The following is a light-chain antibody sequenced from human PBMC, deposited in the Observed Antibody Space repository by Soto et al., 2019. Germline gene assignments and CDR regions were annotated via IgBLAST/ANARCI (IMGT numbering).Light chain of an antibody. CDR2: DVN. Sequence: QSALTQPPSASGSPGQSVTISCTGTSSDIGDYDYVSWYQQYPGKAPKLMIYDVNKRPSGVPDRFSGSKSGNTASLTVSGLHAEDEAGYYCSSYAGSNRLVFGGGTKLTVL. CDR3: SSYAGSNRLV. CDR1: SSDIGDYDY. V-gene: IGLV2-8*01. J-gene: IGLJ3*02.